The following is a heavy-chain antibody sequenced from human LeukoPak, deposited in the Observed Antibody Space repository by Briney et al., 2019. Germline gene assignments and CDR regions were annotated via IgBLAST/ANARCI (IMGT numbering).Heavy chain of an antibody. CDR1: GGSISSGDYY. D-gene: IGHD5-18*01. J-gene: IGHJ2*01. V-gene: IGHV4-30-4*01. Sequence: SETLSLTCTVSGGSISSGDYYWSWIRQPPGKGLEWIGYIYYSGSTYYNPSLKSRVTISVDTSKNQFSLKLSSVTAADTAVYYCARGRVYSYGPSTSNWYFDLWGRGTLVTVSS. CDR3: ARGRVYSYGPSTSNWYFDL. CDR2: IYYSGST.